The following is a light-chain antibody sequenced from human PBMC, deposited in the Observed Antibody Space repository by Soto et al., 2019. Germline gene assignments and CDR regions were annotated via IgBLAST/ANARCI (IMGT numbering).Light chain of an antibody. CDR2: EVS. CDR3: TSYTSSTTLDD. Sequence: QSALTQPASVSGSPGESIAISCTGTSSDVGGYNYVSWYQHHPGKAPKRMIYEVSNRPSGVSNRFSGSKSGHTASLTISGLQSEDEADYFCTSYTSSTTLDDFGTGTEVTVL. CDR1: SSDVGGYNY. J-gene: IGLJ1*01. V-gene: IGLV2-14*01.